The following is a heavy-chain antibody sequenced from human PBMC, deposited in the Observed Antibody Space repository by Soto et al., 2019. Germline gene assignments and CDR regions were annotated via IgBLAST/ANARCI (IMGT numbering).Heavy chain of an antibody. V-gene: IGHV3-33*01. CDR1: GFTFSSYG. Sequence: QVPLVESGGGVVQPGRSLRLSCAASGFTFSSYGMHWVRQAPGKGLEWVAAIWFDGSNKYYTDSVKGRFTTSRDNSKHTLYLLMDSLRAADTAVDYCARENVDHVSDYWGQGTLVTVSS. J-gene: IGHJ4*02. CDR3: ARENVDHVSDY. CDR2: IWFDGSNK. D-gene: IGHD5-12*01.